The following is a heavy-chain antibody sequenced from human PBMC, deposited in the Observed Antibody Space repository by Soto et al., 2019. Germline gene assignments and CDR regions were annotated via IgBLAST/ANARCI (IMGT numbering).Heavy chain of an antibody. CDR2: IYSGGNT. CDR3: ARGRFDSDGYYFDY. J-gene: IGHJ4*02. V-gene: IGHV3-53*01. CDR1: EFAVSNYY. D-gene: IGHD2-2*03. Sequence: GPLRLSCAASEFAVSNYYMSWVRQAPGKGLEWVSVIYSGGNTYYADSVKGRFTISRDNSKNAVYLQVNSLRAEDTAVYYCARGRFDSDGYYFDYWGQGTLVTVSS.